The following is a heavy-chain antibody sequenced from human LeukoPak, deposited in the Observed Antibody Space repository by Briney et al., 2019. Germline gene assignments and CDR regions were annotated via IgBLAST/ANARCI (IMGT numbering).Heavy chain of an antibody. D-gene: IGHD2-15*01. CDR1: GSTFSNYN. V-gene: IGHV3-48*02. CDR2: ISGSGSTI. J-gene: IGHJ4*02. CDR3: ARAAWVAY. Sequence: GGSLRLSCAASGSTFSNYNMNWVRQAPGKGLEWVSYISGSGSTIYYANSVKGRFTISRDNAKNSLYLQMNSLRDEDTAVYYCARAAWVAYWGQGTLVTVSS.